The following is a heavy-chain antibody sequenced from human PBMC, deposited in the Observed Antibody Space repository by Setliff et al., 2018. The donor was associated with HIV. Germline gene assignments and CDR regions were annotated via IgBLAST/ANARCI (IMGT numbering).Heavy chain of an antibody. CDR3: ARDRVVGATLDPLDL. Sequence: GGSLRLSCAASGFTFRSYAMHWVRQAPGKGLEWVADISYSGSAIHYADSVKGRFTISRDNAKNSLYLQMNSLRAEDTAVYYCARDRVVGATLDPLDLWGQGTMVTVSS. J-gene: IGHJ3*01. CDR2: ISYSGSAI. D-gene: IGHD1-26*01. CDR1: GFTFRSYA. V-gene: IGHV3-48*03.